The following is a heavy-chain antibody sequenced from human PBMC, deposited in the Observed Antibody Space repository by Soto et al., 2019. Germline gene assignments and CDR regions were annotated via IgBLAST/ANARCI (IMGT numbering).Heavy chain of an antibody. J-gene: IGHJ4*02. Sequence: SETLALTCTVSVASISSSDYYWGWVRQTPGKGLDRIGNIYYSGTTYYNPSLKSRVTISVDTSKNQFSLKLNSVTATDTAVYYCARLLVTARRHIDLQEGGQGT. V-gene: IGHV4-39*01. CDR3: ARLLVTARRHIDLQE. CDR1: VASISSSDYY. D-gene: IGHD2-21*02. CDR2: IYYSGTT.